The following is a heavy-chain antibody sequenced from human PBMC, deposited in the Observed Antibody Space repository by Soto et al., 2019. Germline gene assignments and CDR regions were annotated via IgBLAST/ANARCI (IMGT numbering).Heavy chain of an antibody. CDR3: ARWCQNTIFGGFPYYYGMDV. D-gene: IGHD3-3*01. V-gene: IGHV1-69*13. J-gene: IGHJ6*02. Sequence: SVKVSCKASGGTFSSYAISWVRQAPGQGLEWMGGIIPIFGTANYAQKFQGRVTITADESTSTAYMELSSLRSEDTAVYYCARWCQNTIFGGFPYYYGMDVWGQGTTVTVSS. CDR1: GGTFSSYA. CDR2: IIPIFGTA.